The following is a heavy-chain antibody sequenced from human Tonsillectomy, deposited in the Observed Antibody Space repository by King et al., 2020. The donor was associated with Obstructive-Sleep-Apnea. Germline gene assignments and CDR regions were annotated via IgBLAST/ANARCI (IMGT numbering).Heavy chain of an antibody. J-gene: IGHJ4*02. CDR2: ISAYNGNT. CDR1: GYTFTSYG. D-gene: IGHD3-10*01. CDR3: ARVAAYMVRGVIPYYFDY. V-gene: IGHV1-18*01. Sequence: QLVQSGAEVKKPGASVKVSCKASGYTFTSYGISWVRQAPGQGLEWMGWISAYNGNTNYAQKLQGRVTMTTDTSTSTAYMELRSLRSDDTAVYYCARVAAYMVRGVIPYYFDYWVQGTLVTVSS.